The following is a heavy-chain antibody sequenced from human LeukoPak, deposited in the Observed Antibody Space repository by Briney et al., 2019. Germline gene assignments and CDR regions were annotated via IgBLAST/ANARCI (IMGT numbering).Heavy chain of an antibody. D-gene: IGHD4-17*01. CDR3: ARDDTVYYYGDYEVNWFDP. J-gene: IGHJ5*02. CDR1: GYTFTGYY. CDR2: INPNSGGT. Sequence: ASVKVSCKASGYTFTGYYIHWVRQAPGQGLEWMGWINPNSGGTNYAQKFQGRVTMTRDTSISTAYMELSRLRSDDTAVYYCARDDTVYYYGDYEVNWFDPWGQGTLVTVSS. V-gene: IGHV1-2*02.